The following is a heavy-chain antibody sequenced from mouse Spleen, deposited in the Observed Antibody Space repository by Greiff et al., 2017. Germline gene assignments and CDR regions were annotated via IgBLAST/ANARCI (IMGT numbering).Heavy chain of an antibody. V-gene: IGHV5-9*01. Sequence: EVMLVESGGGLVKLGGSLKLSCAASGFTFSSYAMSWVRQTPEKRLEWVATISSGGGNTYYPDSVKGRFTISRDNAKNTLYLQMSSLKSEDTAMYYCARHEITTDFDYWGQGTTLTVSS. CDR2: ISSGGGNT. J-gene: IGHJ2*01. CDR1: GFTFSSYA. D-gene: IGHD1-1*01. CDR3: ARHEITTDFDY.